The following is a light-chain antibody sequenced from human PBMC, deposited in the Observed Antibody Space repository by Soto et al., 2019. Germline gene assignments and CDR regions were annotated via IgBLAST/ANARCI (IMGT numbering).Light chain of an antibody. CDR3: QQTFSIPFT. CDR2: AAS. Sequence: DIRMTQSPPSLSASVGDKVTITCRASDNIDTYLNWFQKKSGKAPRLLIFAASSVQNGVPSRFSGSGSGTDFTLTITSLRPEDFGTYYCQQTFSIPFTFGPGSRLDIK. J-gene: IGKJ3*01. CDR1: DNIDTY. V-gene: IGKV1-39*01.